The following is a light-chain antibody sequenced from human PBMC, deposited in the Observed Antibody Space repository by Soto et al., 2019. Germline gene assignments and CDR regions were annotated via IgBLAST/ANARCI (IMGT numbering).Light chain of an antibody. CDR2: DAS. Sequence: DIQMTQSPSNLSASVGDRVTITCRASQSISSWLAWYQQKPGKAPKLLIYDASSLESGVPSRFSGSGSGTEFTLTISSLQPDDFATYYCQQYNSYSPAFGQGTKV. V-gene: IGKV1-5*01. J-gene: IGKJ1*01. CDR1: QSISSW. CDR3: QQYNSYSPA.